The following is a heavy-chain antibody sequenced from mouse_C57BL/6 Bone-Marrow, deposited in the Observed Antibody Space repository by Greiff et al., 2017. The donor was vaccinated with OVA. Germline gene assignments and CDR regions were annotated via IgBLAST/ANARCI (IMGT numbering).Heavy chain of an antibody. Sequence: QVQLQQPGAELVKPGASVKMSCKASGYTFTSYWITWVKQRPGQGLEWIGDIYPGSGSTNYNEKFKSKATLTVEKSSSTAYMQLRSLTSENSAVYYCARPYYGSSPYWYFDVWGTGTTVTVSS. V-gene: IGHV1-55*01. CDR3: ARPYYGSSPYWYFDV. CDR1: GYTFTSYW. J-gene: IGHJ1*03. CDR2: IYPGSGST. D-gene: IGHD1-1*01.